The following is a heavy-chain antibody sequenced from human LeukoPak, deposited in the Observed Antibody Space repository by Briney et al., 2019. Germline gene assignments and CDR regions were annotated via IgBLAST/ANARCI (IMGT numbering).Heavy chain of an antibody. CDR2: IYTSGST. CDR3: ARHAGYSSSWYLQSGYYYYMDV. Sequence: SETLSLTCTVSGGSISSYYWSWIRQPAGKGLEWIGRIYTSGSTNYNPSLKSRVTMPVDTSKNQFSLKLSSVTAADTAVYYCARHAGYSSSWYLQSGYYYYMDVWGKGTTVTISS. J-gene: IGHJ6*03. V-gene: IGHV4-4*07. CDR1: GGSISSYY. D-gene: IGHD6-13*01.